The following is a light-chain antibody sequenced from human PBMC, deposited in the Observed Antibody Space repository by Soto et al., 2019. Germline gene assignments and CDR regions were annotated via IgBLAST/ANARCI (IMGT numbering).Light chain of an antibody. CDR3: KQRQNWPWT. Sequence: EIVLTQSPATLSLSPGERATLSCRASHSINNYLAWYQQKPGQAPRLLIYDTSNRATGIPARFSGSGSGTDFTPTISSLEPEDFAVYYCKQRQNWPWTFGQGTKVEIK. J-gene: IGKJ1*01. CDR1: HSINNY. V-gene: IGKV3-11*01. CDR2: DTS.